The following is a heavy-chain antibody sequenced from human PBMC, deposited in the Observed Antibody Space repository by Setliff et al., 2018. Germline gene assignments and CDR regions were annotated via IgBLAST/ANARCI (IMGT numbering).Heavy chain of an antibody. V-gene: IGHV3-48*04. CDR1: GFTFSSYA. J-gene: IGHJ6*02. CDR2: ISSSSSTI. D-gene: IGHD6-13*01. Sequence: GGSLRLSCAASGFTFSSYAMTWVRQAPGKGLEWVSYISSSSSTIYYADSVKGRFTISRDNAKNSLYLQMNSLRAEDTAVYYCSQSYSSSDFGHYYYYYGMDVWGQGTTVTVSS. CDR3: SQSYSSSDFGHYYYYYGMDV.